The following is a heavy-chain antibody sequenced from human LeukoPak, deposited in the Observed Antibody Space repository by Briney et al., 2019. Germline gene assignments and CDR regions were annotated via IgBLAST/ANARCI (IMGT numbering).Heavy chain of an antibody. CDR3: ARLDIVLMVYDH. V-gene: IGHV1-69*05. Sequence: SVKVSCKASGGTFSSYAISWVRQAPGQGLEWMGRIIPIFGTANYAQKFQSRVTITTDESTSTVYMELSSLRSEDTAVYYCARLDIVLMVYDHWGQGTLVTVSS. J-gene: IGHJ4*02. CDR2: IIPIFGTA. CDR1: GGTFSSYA. D-gene: IGHD2-8*01.